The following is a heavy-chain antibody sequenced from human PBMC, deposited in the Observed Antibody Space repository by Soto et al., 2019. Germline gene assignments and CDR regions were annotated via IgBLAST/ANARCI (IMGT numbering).Heavy chain of an antibody. CDR2: IIPIFGTA. CDR1: GGTFSSYA. Sequence: SVKVSCKASGGTFSSYAISWVRQAPGQGLEWMGGIIPIFGTANYAQKFQGRVTITTDESTSTAYMELSSLRSEDTAVYYCARGEVTLGYYYYGMDVWGQGTTVTVSS. CDR3: ARGEVTLGYYYYGMDV. J-gene: IGHJ6*02. V-gene: IGHV1-69*05. D-gene: IGHD4-4*01.